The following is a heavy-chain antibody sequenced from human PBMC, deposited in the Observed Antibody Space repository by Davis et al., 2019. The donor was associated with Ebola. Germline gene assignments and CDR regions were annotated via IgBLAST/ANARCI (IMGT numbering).Heavy chain of an antibody. D-gene: IGHD2-15*01. Sequence: SETLSLTCTVSGGSISSSSYYWGWIRQPPGKGLEWIGSIYYSGSTYYNPSLKSRVTISVDTSKNQFSLKLSSVTAADTAVYYCAGLPLYCSGGSCYSNYYYYGMDVWGQGTTVTVSS. CDR3: AGLPLYCSGGSCYSNYYYYGMDV. CDR1: GGSISSSSYY. CDR2: IYYSGST. J-gene: IGHJ6*02. V-gene: IGHV4-39*01.